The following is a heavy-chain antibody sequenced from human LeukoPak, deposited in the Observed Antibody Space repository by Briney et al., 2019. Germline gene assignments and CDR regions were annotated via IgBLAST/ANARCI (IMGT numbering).Heavy chain of an antibody. CDR3: ARDRFGDLNYFDY. D-gene: IGHD3-3*01. CDR1: GVSISSYF. J-gene: IGHJ4*02. V-gene: IGHV4-4*07. CDR2: IYTSGST. Sequence: SETLSLTCTVSGVSISSYFWSWLRQPAGKGLEWVGRIYTSGSTNYNPSLKSRVTISADKSTNQFSLKLSSVTAADTAVYYCARDRFGDLNYFDYWGQGTLVTVSS.